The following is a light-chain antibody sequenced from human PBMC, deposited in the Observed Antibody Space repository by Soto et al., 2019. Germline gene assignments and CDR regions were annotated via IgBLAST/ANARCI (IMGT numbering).Light chain of an antibody. CDR2: DAS. Sequence: EIVLTQSPDTLSLSLGERATLSCRASLSVTGNYLAWYQQKPGQAPRLLIYDASTRATGIPDRFSGSGSGTDFTLTISRLEPEDFAVYYCQQYGTSLYTFGQGTKLEIK. CDR3: QQYGTSLYT. CDR1: LSVTGNY. J-gene: IGKJ2*01. V-gene: IGKV3-20*01.